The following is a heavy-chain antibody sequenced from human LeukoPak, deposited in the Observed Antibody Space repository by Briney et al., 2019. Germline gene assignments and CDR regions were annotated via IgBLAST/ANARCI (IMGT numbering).Heavy chain of an antibody. D-gene: IGHD3-22*01. CDR3: ARAGISGYFYPNEYFNH. V-gene: IGHV3-30*04. CDR2: ISYDGSNK. Sequence: GGSLRLSCAASGFTFSSYAMHWVRQAPGKGLEWVAVISYDGSNKYYADSVKGRFTISRDNSKNTLYLQMNSLKVEDSAVYYCARAGISGYFYPNEYFNHWGPGTHVAVSA. CDR1: GFTFSSYA. J-gene: IGHJ1*01.